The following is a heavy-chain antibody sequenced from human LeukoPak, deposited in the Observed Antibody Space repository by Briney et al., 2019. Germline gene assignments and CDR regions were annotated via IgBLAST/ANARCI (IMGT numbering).Heavy chain of an antibody. Sequence: SETLSLTCTVSGGSISSSSYYWGWIRQPPGKGLEWIGRIYSSGSTNYNPSLKSRVTMSVDMSKNQFSLKLSSVTAADTAVYYCASLRGDNWNYYDYWGQGILVTVSS. CDR3: ASLRGDNWNYYDY. CDR1: GGSISSSSYY. D-gene: IGHD1-20*01. V-gene: IGHV4-61*05. CDR2: IYSSGST. J-gene: IGHJ4*02.